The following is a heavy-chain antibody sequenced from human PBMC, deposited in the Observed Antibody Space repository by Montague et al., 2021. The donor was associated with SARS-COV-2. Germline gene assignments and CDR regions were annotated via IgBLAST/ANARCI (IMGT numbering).Heavy chain of an antibody. V-gene: IGHV4-39*01. Sequence: SETLSLTCAVSGGSISSSSYYWGWIRQPPGKGLEWIGSIHYSGSTYYNLSLKSRVSISVDTSKNQFSLELSSVTAADTAVYYCARLWETVYYYYGMDVWGQGTTVTVSS. CDR1: GGSISSSSYY. CDR3: ARLWETVYYYYGMDV. D-gene: IGHD1-26*01. J-gene: IGHJ6*02. CDR2: IHYSGST.